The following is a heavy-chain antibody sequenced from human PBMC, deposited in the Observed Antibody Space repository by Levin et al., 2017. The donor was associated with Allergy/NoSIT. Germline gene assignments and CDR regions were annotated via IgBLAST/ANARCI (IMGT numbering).Heavy chain of an antibody. CDR1: GFTFSSYS. CDR2: ISSSSSYI. V-gene: IGHV3-21*01. D-gene: IGHD5-24*01. Sequence: TSGGSLRLSCAASGFTFSSYSMNWVRQAPGKGLEWVSSISSSSSYIYYADSVKGRFTISRDNAKNSLYLQMNSLRAEDTAVYYCARERREMATIMGVGYFDRWGRGTLVTVSS. J-gene: IGHJ2*01. CDR3: ARERREMATIMGVGYFDR.